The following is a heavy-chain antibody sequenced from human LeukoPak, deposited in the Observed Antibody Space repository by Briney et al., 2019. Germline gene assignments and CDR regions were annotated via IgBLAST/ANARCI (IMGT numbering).Heavy chain of an antibody. V-gene: IGHV4-59*01. CDR3: ARDRAVAGFDY. CDR1: GGSISSYY. J-gene: IGHJ4*02. D-gene: IGHD6-19*01. Sequence: SETLSLTCTVSGGSISSYYWSWIRQPPGKGLEWIGYIYYSGSTNYNPSLKSRVTISVDTSKNQFSLKLSSVTAADMAVYYCARDRAVAGFDYWGQGTLVTVSS. CDR2: IYYSGST.